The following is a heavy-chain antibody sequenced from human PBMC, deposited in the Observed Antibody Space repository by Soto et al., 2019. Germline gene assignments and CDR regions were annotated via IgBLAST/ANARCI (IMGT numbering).Heavy chain of an antibody. Sequence: QLQLQESGSGLVKPSQTLSLTCAVSGGSISSGGYSWSWIRQPPGKGLEWIGYIYHSGSTYYNPSLKSRVTISVDRSKNQFSLKLSSVTAADTAVYYCARGYYDSSGYQYYYYYYGMDVWGQGTTVTVSS. D-gene: IGHD3-22*01. CDR2: IYHSGST. CDR1: GGSISSGGYS. CDR3: ARGYYDSSGYQYYYYYYGMDV. J-gene: IGHJ6*02. V-gene: IGHV4-30-2*01.